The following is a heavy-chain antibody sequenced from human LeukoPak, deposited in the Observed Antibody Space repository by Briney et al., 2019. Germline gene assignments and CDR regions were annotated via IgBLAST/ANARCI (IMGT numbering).Heavy chain of an antibody. CDR1: GFSVSNKY. Sequence: GSLRLSCAASGFSVSNKYMSWVRQAPGKGLEWVSVIYTGGDTYYADSVRGRFTISRDNSKNTVNLQMNSLRAEDTALYYCAGGQMFTSGGFDDWGQGTLVAVSS. D-gene: IGHD6-19*01. V-gene: IGHV3-53*01. J-gene: IGHJ4*02. CDR3: AGGQMFTSGGFDD. CDR2: IYTGGDT.